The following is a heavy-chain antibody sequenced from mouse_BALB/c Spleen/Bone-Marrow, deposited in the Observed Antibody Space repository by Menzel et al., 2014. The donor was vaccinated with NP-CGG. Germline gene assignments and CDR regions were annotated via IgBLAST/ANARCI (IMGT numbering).Heavy chain of an antibody. CDR2: INPGSGGV. D-gene: IGHD2-4*01. Sequence: VQRVESGAELVRPGTSVKVSCKASGYAFTNYWIEWVKQRPGQGLEWIGVINPGSGGVNYNEKFKGKATLTADKSSSTAYIQLSSLTSDDSAVYFCSREITRYAVDYWGQGPSVTVSS. J-gene: IGHJ4*01. CDR3: SREITRYAVDY. V-gene: IGHV1-54*01. CDR1: GYAFTNYW.